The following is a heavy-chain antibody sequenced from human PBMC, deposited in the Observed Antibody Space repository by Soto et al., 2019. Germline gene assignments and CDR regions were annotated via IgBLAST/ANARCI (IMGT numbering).Heavy chain of an antibody. D-gene: IGHD2-15*01. V-gene: IGHV3-33*01. J-gene: IGHJ4*02. CDR2: IWYDGSNK. CDR3: ARGGAVAPLDY. CDR1: GFTFSSYG. Sequence: GGSLRLSCAASGFTFSSYGMHWVRQAPGKGLEWVAVIWYDGSNKYYADSVKGRFTISRDNSKNTLYLQMNSLRAEDTAVYYCARGGAVAPLDYWGQGTLVTVSS.